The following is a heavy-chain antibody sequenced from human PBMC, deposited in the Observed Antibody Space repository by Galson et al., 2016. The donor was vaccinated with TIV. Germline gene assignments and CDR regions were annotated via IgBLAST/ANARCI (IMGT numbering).Heavy chain of an antibody. D-gene: IGHD3-22*01. Sequence: SVKVSCKASGGTFSYYALSWVRQAPGQGLEWMGRIVPFFRTTNYAQKFQGRVTITADESTSTVYMELRSLISEDTAVYYCARGSDYYNGSGYQNWGQGTLVTVSS. CDR2: IVPFFRTT. J-gene: IGHJ4*02. CDR1: GGTFSYYA. V-gene: IGHV1-69*13. CDR3: ARGSDYYNGSGYQN.